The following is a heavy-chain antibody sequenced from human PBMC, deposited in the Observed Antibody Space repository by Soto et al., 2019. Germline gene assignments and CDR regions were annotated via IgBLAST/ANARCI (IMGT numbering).Heavy chain of an antibody. D-gene: IGHD1-26*01. J-gene: IGHJ4*02. CDR1: GGSFSGYY. CDR3: ARWRRIVGAGVGFDY. CDR2: INHSGST. Sequence: QVQLQQWGAGLLKPSETLSLTCAVYGGSFSGYYWSWIRQPPGKGLEWIGEINHSGSTNYNPSLKSRVTLSVDTSKNQCSLKLSSVTAADTAVYYCARWRRIVGAGVGFDYWGQGTLVTVSS. V-gene: IGHV4-34*01.